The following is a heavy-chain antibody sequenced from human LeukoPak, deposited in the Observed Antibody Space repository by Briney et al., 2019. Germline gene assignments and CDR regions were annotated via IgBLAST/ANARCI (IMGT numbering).Heavy chain of an antibody. CDR3: TTDITMIVASDAFDI. J-gene: IGHJ3*02. D-gene: IGHD3-22*01. V-gene: IGHV3-15*01. Sequence: GRSLRLSCAASGFTFSNAWMSWVRQAPGKGLEWVGRIKSKTDGGTTDYAAPVKGRFTISRDDSKNTLYLQMNSLKTEDTAVYYCTTDITMIVASDAFDIWGQGTMVTVSS. CDR1: GFTFSNAW. CDR2: IKSKTDGGTT.